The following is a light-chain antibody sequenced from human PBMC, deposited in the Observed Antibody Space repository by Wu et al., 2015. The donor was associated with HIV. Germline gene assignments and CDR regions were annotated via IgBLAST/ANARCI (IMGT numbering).Light chain of an antibody. CDR3: QQHYKWPLT. Sequence: EIVLTQSPATLSLSPGERATLSCRASQSVSGIVAWYQQKPGQALRLLIFDASNRAAGIPDRFSGGGSVTDFTLTIRSLEPEDSAVYYCQQHYKWPLTFGQGTRLEIK. CDR1: QSVSGI. CDR2: DAS. V-gene: IGKV3-11*01. J-gene: IGKJ5*01.